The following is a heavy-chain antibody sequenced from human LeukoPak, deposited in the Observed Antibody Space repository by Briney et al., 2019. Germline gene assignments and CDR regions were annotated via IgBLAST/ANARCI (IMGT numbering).Heavy chain of an antibody. J-gene: IGHJ4*02. CDR3: ARSKGSGWYIF. CDR2: INPSGGST. V-gene: IGHV1-46*01. CDR1: GYTLSDYY. Sequence: ASVKVSCKASGYTLSDYYMHWIRQAPGQGLEWMGIINPSGGSTRYAQEFQGRVTMTRDTSTSTVYMELSSLRSEDTAVYYCARSKGSGWYIFWGQGTLVTVSS. D-gene: IGHD6-19*01.